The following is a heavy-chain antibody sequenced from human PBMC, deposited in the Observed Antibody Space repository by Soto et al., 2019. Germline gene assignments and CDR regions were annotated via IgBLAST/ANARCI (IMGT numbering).Heavy chain of an antibody. Sequence: QVQLVQSGAEVKKPGASVKVSCKASGYTFTGYYMHWVRQAPGQGLEWMGWINPNSGGTNYAQKFQGWGTMTMDTSISTAYMELSRLRSDDTAVYYCERGRRAMATIGSWFDPWGQGTLVTVSS. CDR3: ERGRRAMATIGSWFDP. V-gene: IGHV1-2*04. CDR2: INPNSGGT. J-gene: IGHJ5*02. D-gene: IGHD5-12*01. CDR1: GYTFTGYY.